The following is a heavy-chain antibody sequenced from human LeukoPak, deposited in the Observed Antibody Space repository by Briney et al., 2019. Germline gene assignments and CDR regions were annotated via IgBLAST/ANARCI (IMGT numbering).Heavy chain of an antibody. CDR2: ISSSSSYI. Sequence: GGSPRLSCAVSGFTFSRYWMNWVRQAPGKGLEWVSSISSSSSYIYYADSVKGRFTISRDNAKNSLYLQMNSLRAEDTAVYYCARDGIQLWWDYWGQGTLVTVSS. D-gene: IGHD5-18*01. CDR3: ARDGIQLWWDY. V-gene: IGHV3-21*01. CDR1: GFTFSRYW. J-gene: IGHJ4*02.